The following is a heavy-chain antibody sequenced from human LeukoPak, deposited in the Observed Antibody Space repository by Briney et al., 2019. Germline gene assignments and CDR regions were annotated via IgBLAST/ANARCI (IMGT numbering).Heavy chain of an antibody. CDR2: ISAYNGYT. D-gene: IGHD3-3*01. CDR3: ARGRRRFQPFDI. V-gene: IGHV1-18*01. J-gene: IGHJ3*02. CDR1: GYIFTSYG. Sequence: VSVKVSCKASGYIFTSYGISWVRQAPGQGLEWMGWISAYNGYTNYAQNLQGRVNMITDTSTRTAYMELRSLMSDDTAVYFCARGRRRFQPFDIWGQGTMVTVS.